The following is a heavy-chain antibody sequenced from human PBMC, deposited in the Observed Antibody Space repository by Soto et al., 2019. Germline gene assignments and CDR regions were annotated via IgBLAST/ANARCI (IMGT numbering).Heavy chain of an antibody. CDR2: INHSGST. CDR1: GGSFSGYY. D-gene: IGHD3-10*01. CDR3: ARGKGLLLWFGELHPHNY. V-gene: IGHV4-34*01. J-gene: IGHJ4*02. Sequence: PSETLSLTCAVYGGSFSGYYWSWIRQPPGKGLEWIGEINHSGSTNYNPSLKSRVTISVDTSKNQFSLKLSSVTAADTAVYYCARGKGLLLWFGELHPHNYWGQGTLLTVSS.